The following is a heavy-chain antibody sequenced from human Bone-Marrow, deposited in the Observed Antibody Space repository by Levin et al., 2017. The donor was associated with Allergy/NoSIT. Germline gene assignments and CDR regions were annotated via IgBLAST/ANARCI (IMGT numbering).Heavy chain of an antibody. CDR2: ISQSGST. CDR1: EGSFNSYY. CDR3: ARIVSRSNNDY. V-gene: IGHV4-34*01. Sequence: LSETLSLTCAIYEGSFNSYYWTWIRQAPGKGLDWIGEISQSGSTRYNPSFESRVTISVDKSKNQFFLKLNSVTAADTAVYYCARIVSRSNNDYWGQGTLVTVSS. J-gene: IGHJ4*02. D-gene: IGHD1/OR15-1a*01.